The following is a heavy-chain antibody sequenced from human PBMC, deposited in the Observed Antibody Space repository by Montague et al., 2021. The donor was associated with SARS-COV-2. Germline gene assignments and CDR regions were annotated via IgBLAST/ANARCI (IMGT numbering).Heavy chain of an antibody. CDR2: IYYSGST. CDR3: ARDILTPMLIVIQGYGMDV. Sequence: SETLSLTCTVSGGSISSSSSYWGWIRQPPGMGLEWIGSIYYSGSTYYRPSLKSRITIPVDTSKNQFSLRLTSVTAADTAVYYCARDILTPMLIVIQGYGMDVWGQGTTVTVTS. J-gene: IGHJ6*02. D-gene: IGHD3-22*01. CDR1: GGSISSSSSY. V-gene: IGHV4-39*07.